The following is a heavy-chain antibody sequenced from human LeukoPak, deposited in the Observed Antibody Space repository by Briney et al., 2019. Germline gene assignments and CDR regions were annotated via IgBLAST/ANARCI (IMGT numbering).Heavy chain of an antibody. CDR3: ARVGSGQQLRAFDI. Sequence: GASVKVSCKASGGTFSSYAISWVRQAPGQGLEWMGGIIPIFGTANYAQKFQGRVTITADKSTSTAYMELSSLRSEDTAVYYCARVGSGQQLRAFDIWGQGTMVTVSS. CDR1: GGTFSSYA. V-gene: IGHV1-69*06. D-gene: IGHD6-13*01. CDR2: IIPIFGTA. J-gene: IGHJ3*02.